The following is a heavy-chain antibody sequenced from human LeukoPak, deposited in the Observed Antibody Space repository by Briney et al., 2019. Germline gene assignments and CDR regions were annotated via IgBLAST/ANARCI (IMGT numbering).Heavy chain of an antibody. Sequence: PGGSLRLSCAAPGFTFSSYSMNWVRQAPGKGLEWVSSITSSSSYIYYADSVKGRFTISRDNAKNSLYLQMNSLRAEDTAVYYCARVLGGIAVAGTDYWGQGTLVTVPS. CDR3: ARVLGGIAVAGTDY. CDR1: GFTFSSYS. CDR2: ITSSSSYI. V-gene: IGHV3-21*01. D-gene: IGHD6-19*01. J-gene: IGHJ4*02.